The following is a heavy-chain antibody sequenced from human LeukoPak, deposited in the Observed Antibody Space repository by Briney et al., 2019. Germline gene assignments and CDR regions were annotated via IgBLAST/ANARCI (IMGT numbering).Heavy chain of an antibody. CDR1: GFTFSSYW. V-gene: IGHV3-74*01. Sequence: GGSLRLSCAASGFTFSSYWMHWVRHAPGKGLVWVSRINSDGSSTSYADSVKGRFTISRDNAKDTLYLQMNSLRAEDTAVYYCARVVDTAMVYDYWGQGTLVTVSS. J-gene: IGHJ4*02. D-gene: IGHD5-18*01. CDR3: ARVVDTAMVYDY. CDR2: INSDGSST.